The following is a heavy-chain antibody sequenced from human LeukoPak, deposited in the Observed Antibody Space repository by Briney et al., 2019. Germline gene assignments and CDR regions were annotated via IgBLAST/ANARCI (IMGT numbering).Heavy chain of an antibody. J-gene: IGHJ4*02. Sequence: ALTLSRAASGCSFRRYLMRWLHQAPPKGLEWVANIKEDGSEKHYVDSVKGRFSISRDNAKNSVYLQMNSLRAEDTAVYYCARDRYFSYWGQGTLVTVSS. D-gene: IGHD3-9*01. V-gene: IGHV3-7*01. CDR3: ARDRYFSY. CDR2: IKEDGSEK. CDR1: GCSFRRYL.